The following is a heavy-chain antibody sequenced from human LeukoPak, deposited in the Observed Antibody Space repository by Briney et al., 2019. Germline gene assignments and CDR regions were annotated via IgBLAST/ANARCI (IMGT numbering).Heavy chain of an antibody. CDR1: GFIVSSYY. CDR3: ARSYSNHLFGMDV. J-gene: IGHJ6*02. CDR2: IYSGGST. V-gene: IGHV3-66*01. D-gene: IGHD4-11*01. Sequence: ESGGSLRLSCVASGFIVSSYYMTWVRQAPGKGLEWVSVIYSGGSTYYADSVKGRVAISRDNSKNTVFLQMNSVRAEDTAVYFCARSYSNHLFGMDVWGQGTTVTVTS.